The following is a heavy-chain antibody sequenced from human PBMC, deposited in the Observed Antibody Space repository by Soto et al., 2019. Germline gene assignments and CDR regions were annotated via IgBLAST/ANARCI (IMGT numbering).Heavy chain of an antibody. V-gene: IGHV4-59*01. CDR3: ARSHSFDGSFYHYYFDF. J-gene: IGHJ4*02. Sequence: SETLSLTCTVSDISIGRYYFTWIRQPPGKGLEWIGYMDYSGTKNNPSLKNRVTMSVDMPNNEFSLDLTPVTAADTAVYYCARSHSFDGSFYHYYFDFWGQGTIVTVSS. CDR1: DISIGRYY. CDR2: MDYSGT. D-gene: IGHD2-15*01.